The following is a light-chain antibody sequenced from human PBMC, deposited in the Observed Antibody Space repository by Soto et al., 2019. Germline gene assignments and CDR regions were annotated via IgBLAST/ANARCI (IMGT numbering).Light chain of an antibody. Sequence: QSALTQPASVSGSPGQSITISCTGTSSDVGSYNLVSWYQQHPDKAPKLMIYEDIERPSGVSNRFSGSKSGNTASLTISGLQTEEEAAYYCCSYAGGTSVVFGGGTKLTVL. J-gene: IGLJ2*01. CDR3: CSYAGGTSVV. V-gene: IGLV2-23*01. CDR2: EDI. CDR1: SSDVGSYNL.